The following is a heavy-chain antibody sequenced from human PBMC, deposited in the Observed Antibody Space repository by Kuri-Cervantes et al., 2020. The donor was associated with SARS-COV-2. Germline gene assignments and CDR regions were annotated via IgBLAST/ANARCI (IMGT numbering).Heavy chain of an antibody. V-gene: IGHV3-74*01. CDR2: INSDGSST. CDR1: GFTFSSYW. J-gene: IGHJ6*02. Sequence: ETLSLTCAASGFTFSSYWMHWVRQAPGKGLVWVSRINSDGSSTSYADSVKGRFTISRDNAKNTLYLQMNSLRAEDTAVYYCATLDDMDVWGQGTTVTVSS. CDR3: ATLDDMDV.